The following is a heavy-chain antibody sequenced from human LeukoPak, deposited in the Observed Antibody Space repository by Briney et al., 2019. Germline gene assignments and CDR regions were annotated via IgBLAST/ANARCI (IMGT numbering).Heavy chain of an antibody. V-gene: IGHV1-18*01. CDR2: ISAYNGNT. D-gene: IGHD6-19*01. J-gene: IGHJ3*02. Sequence: ASVKVSCKASGYTFTSYGISWVRQAPGQGLEWMGWISAYNGNTNYAQKFQGRVTMTTDTSTTTAYMDLRSLRSDDTAVYYCARELIAVAGNGAFDIWGQGTMVTVSS. CDR3: ARELIAVAGNGAFDI. CDR1: GYTFTSYG.